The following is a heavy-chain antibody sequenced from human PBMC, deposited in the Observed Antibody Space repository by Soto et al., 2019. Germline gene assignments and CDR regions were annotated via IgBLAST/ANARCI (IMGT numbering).Heavy chain of an antibody. J-gene: IGHJ4*02. CDR3: ASGASRWYPYFFDS. CDR2: IIPYYNTL. V-gene: IGHV1-69*01. D-gene: IGHD6-13*01. Sequence: QAQVVQSGAEVRKPGSSVKLSCKASEGTFNSYAIAWVRQAPGQGLEWMGGIIPYYNTLNYAQKFQDRVTITADDSTNTVYMEPSSLRSDDTAVYFCASGASRWYPYFFDSWGQGTLVTVSS. CDR1: EGTFNSYA.